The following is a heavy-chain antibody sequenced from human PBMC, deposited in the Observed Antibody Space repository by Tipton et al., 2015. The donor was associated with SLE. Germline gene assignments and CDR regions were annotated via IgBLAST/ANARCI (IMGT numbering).Heavy chain of an antibody. D-gene: IGHD5-12*01. J-gene: IGHJ5*02. V-gene: IGHV4-39*07. Sequence: TLSLTCPVSGGSISSDNYFWGWIRQPPGKALEWIGSIYYSGSTYYNPSLESRVTISVDTSKNQFSLKLSSVTAADTAVYYCARERAYSRYVWFDPWGQGTLVTVSS. CDR2: IYYSGST. CDR1: GGSISSDNYF. CDR3: ARERAYSRYVWFDP.